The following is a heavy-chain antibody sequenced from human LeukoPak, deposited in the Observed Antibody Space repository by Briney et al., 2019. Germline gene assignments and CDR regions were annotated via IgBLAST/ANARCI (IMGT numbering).Heavy chain of an antibody. V-gene: IGHV1-2*02. Sequence: ASVKVSCKASGYTFTSYDINWVRQAPGQGLEWMGWMNPNSGGTNYAQKFQGRVTMTRDASISTAYMELSRLRSDDTAVYYCARDMSLNYDSRVFDIWGQGTMVTVSS. D-gene: IGHD3-22*01. J-gene: IGHJ3*02. CDR3: ARDMSLNYDSRVFDI. CDR2: MNPNSGGT. CDR1: GYTFTSYD.